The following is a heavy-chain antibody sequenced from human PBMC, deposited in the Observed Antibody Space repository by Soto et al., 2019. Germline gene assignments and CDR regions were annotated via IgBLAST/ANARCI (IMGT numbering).Heavy chain of an antibody. CDR1: GGTFSSYA. J-gene: IGHJ5*02. D-gene: IGHD2-15*01. CDR2: IIPIFGTA. Sequence: QVQLVQSGAEVKKPGSSVKVSCKASGGTFSSYAISWVRQAPGQGLEWMGGIIPIFGTANYAQKFQGRVTITADESTSTAYMELSSLRSEDTAVYYCARSDYCSGGSCYSWFDPWGQGTQVTVSS. V-gene: IGHV1-69*01. CDR3: ARSDYCSGGSCYSWFDP.